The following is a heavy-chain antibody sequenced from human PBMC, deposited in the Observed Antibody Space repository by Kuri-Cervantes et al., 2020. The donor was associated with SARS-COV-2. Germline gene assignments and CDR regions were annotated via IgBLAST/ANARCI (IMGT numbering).Heavy chain of an antibody. CDR1: GFTFSDYY. CDR3: ARLTTVTPPSSYWYFDL. CDR2: ISSSGSTI. Sequence: GESLKISCAASGFTFSDYYMSWIRQAPGKGLEWVSYISSSGSTIYYADSVKGRFTISRDNAKNSLYPQMNSLRAEDTAVYYCARLTTVTPPSSYWYFDLWGRGTLVTVSS. J-gene: IGHJ2*01. D-gene: IGHD4-17*01. V-gene: IGHV3-11*04.